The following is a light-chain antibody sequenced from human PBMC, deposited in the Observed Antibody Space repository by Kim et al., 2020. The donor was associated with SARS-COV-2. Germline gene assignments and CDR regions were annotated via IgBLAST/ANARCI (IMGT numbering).Light chain of an antibody. CDR1: QSVSSK. V-gene: IGKV3-15*01. Sequence: EIVMTQSPDTLSVSPGERATISCRASQSVSSKLAWYQQKPGQAPRLLIYGASTRATGIPARFSGSGSGTEFTLSISSLQSEDFAVYYCQQYNDWLLFTFGPGTKVDIK. J-gene: IGKJ3*01. CDR2: GAS. CDR3: QQYNDWLLFT.